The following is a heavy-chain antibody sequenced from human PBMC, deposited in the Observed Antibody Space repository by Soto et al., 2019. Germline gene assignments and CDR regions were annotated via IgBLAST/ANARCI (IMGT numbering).Heavy chain of an antibody. J-gene: IGHJ6*02. CDR3: ARMIGYAGSFYYYYGMDV. Sequence: PGESLKISCKGSGYSFTSYWISWVRQMPGKGLEWMGRIDPSDSYTNYSPSFQGHVTISADKSISTAYLQWSSLKASDTAMYYCARMIGYAGSFYYYYGMDVWGQGTTVTVS. D-gene: IGHD2-21*01. V-gene: IGHV5-10-1*01. CDR1: GYSFTSYW. CDR2: IDPSDSYT.